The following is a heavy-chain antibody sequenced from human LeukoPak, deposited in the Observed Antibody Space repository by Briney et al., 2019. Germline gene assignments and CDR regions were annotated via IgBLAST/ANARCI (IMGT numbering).Heavy chain of an antibody. V-gene: IGHV4-61*02. CDR2: IYTSGST. D-gene: IGHD1-26*01. J-gene: IGHJ4*02. Sequence: PSQTLSLTCTVSGGSISSGSYYWSWIRQPAGKGLEWIGRIYTSGSTNYNPSLKSRVTISVDTSKNQFSLKLGSVTAADTAVYYCARDEGATYNPFFDYWGQGTLVTVSS. CDR1: GGSISSGSYY. CDR3: ARDEGATYNPFFDY.